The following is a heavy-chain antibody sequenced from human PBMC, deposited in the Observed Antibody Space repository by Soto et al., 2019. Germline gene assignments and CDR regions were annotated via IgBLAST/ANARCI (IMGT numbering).Heavy chain of an antibody. CDR2: IIPICGPA. J-gene: IGHJ6*02. Sequence: QVQLVQSGAEVKKPGSSVKVSCKASGGTFRSYAISWVRQDPEQELEWMGGIIPICGPANYAQKFQVRVTITADEATSTAYMELSRLRSEDTAVYYCARLVPAAGFYYGMDVWGQGTTVTVSS. CDR1: GGTFRSYA. D-gene: IGHD2-2*01. V-gene: IGHV1-69*12. CDR3: ARLVPAAGFYYGMDV.